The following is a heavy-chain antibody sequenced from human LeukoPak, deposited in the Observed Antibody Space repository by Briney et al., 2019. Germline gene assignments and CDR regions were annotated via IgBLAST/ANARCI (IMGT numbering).Heavy chain of an antibody. J-gene: IGHJ4*02. CDR2: ISGSGGST. Sequence: PGRSLRLSCTASGFTFGDYAMSWVRQAPGKGLEWVSAISGSGGSTYYADSVKGRFTISRDNSKNTLYLQMNSLRAEDTAVYYCAPFLSYYFDYWGQGTLVTVSS. V-gene: IGHV3-23*01. D-gene: IGHD2-2*01. CDR1: GFTFGDYA. CDR3: APFLSYYFDY.